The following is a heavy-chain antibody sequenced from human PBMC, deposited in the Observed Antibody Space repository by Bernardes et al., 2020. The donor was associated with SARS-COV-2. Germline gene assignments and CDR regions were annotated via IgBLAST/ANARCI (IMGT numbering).Heavy chain of an antibody. J-gene: IGHJ2*01. CDR2: IRKTGDGT. V-gene: IGHV3-23*01. CDR3: AKGKGMIIDNWYFDC. Sequence: GGSLRLSCAASGFTFSCYAMSWVRHTPGKGLQCVATIRKTGDGTYYADSVKGRFTISRDNSKNTLSLQMASLKTEDQALYYCAKGKGMIIDNWYFDCWGHGTLITVSS. CDR1: GFTFSCYA. D-gene: IGHD3-22*01.